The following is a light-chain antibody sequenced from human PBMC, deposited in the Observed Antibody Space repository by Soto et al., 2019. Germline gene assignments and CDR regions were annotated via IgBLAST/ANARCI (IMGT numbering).Light chain of an antibody. Sequence: QSALAQPASVSGSPGQSITISCTGTSSDVGGYNYVSWYQQHPGKAPKLMIYDVSSRPSGVSYRFSGSKSGNTASLTISRLQAEDEADYYCSSYTSSNTRYVFGTGTKVTVL. J-gene: IGLJ1*01. CDR1: SSDVGGYNY. CDR3: SSYTSSNTRYV. V-gene: IGLV2-14*01. CDR2: DVS.